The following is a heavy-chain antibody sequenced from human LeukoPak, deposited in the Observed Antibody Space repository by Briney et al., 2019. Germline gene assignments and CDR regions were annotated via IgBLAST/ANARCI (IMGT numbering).Heavy chain of an antibody. CDR1: GFTVSSNY. CDR2: IYSGGST. Sequence: GGSLRLSCAASGFTVSSNYMSWVRRAPGKGLEWVSVIYSGGSTYYADSVKGRFTISRDNSKNTLYLQMNSLRAEDTAVYYCARDRELRYFDWLPTPYYYYYGMDVWGQGTTVTVSS. V-gene: IGHV3-66*02. CDR3: ARDRELRYFDWLPTPYYYYYGMDV. J-gene: IGHJ6*02. D-gene: IGHD3-9*01.